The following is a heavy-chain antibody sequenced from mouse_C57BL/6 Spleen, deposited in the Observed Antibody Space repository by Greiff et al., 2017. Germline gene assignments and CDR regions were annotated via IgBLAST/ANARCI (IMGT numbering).Heavy chain of an antibody. D-gene: IGHD2-12*01. J-gene: IGHJ1*03. Sequence: EVQLQQSGPSLVRPSQTLSLTCTVTGFSINSDCYWIWIRQFPGNKLEYIGYTFYSGITYYNPSLESRTYITRDTSKNQFSLKLSSVTTEDTATYYCARENYSKGGYFDVWGTGTTVTVSS. CDR3: ARENYSKGGYFDV. CDR1: GFSINSDCY. CDR2: TFYSGIT. V-gene: IGHV3-3*01.